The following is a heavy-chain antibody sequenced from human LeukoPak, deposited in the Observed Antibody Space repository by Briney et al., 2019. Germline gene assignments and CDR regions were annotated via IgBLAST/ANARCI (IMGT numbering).Heavy chain of an antibody. V-gene: IGHV3-7*01. CDR1: GFTFSSYW. J-gene: IGHJ4*02. CDR3: ARDVRGVIRASDY. D-gene: IGHD3-10*02. Sequence: GGSLRVSCAASGFTFSSYWMSWVRQAPGKGLEWVANIKQDGSEKYYVDSMKGRFTISRDNAKNSLYLQMNSLRAEDTAVYYCARDVRGVIRASDYWGQGTLVTVSS. CDR2: IKQDGSEK.